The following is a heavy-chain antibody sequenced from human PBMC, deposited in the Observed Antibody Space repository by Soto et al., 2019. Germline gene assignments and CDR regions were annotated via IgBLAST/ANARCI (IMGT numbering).Heavy chain of an antibody. CDR2: IYYIGST. CDR3: ARLGSSSYFEY. V-gene: IGHV4-59*08. Sequence: QVQLQESGPGLVKPSETLSLTCTVSGGSISNYYWTWIRQPPGKGLEWIGYIYYIGSTNYNPSLESRVTLTLDTSKNQFSLKLSSVTAADTAVYYCARLGSSSYFEYWGQGTLVTVSS. CDR1: GGSISNYY. D-gene: IGHD6-13*01. J-gene: IGHJ4*02.